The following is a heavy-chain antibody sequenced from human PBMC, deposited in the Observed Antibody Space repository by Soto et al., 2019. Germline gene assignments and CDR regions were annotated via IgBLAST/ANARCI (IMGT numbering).Heavy chain of an antibody. CDR2: ISYDEMNT. CDR1: GFTFSSYA. CDR3: AKGLRFMEH. Sequence: GGSLRLSCVASGFTFSSYALHWVRQSPGKGLEWVALISYDEMNTFYADSVKGRMTVSRDKAEKTMYLQMNSLTAEDTAVYYCAKGLRFMEHWGRGTVVTVSS. J-gene: IGHJ1*01. D-gene: IGHD1-1*01. V-gene: IGHV3-30-3*02.